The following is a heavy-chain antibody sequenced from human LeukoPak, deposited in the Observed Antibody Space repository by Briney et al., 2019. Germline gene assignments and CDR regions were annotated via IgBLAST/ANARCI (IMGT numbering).Heavy chain of an antibody. D-gene: IGHD4-17*01. J-gene: IGHJ3*02. V-gene: IGHV4-59*08. CDR2: IYYSGST. CDR1: GGSISSYY. Sequence: PSETLSLTGTVSGGSISSYYWTWIRQPPGKALEWSGYIYYSGSTNYNPSLKSRVTISADTSKNQFSLKLSSVTAADTAVYYCARQHPDYGDAFDIWGQGTMVTVSS. CDR3: ARQHPDYGDAFDI.